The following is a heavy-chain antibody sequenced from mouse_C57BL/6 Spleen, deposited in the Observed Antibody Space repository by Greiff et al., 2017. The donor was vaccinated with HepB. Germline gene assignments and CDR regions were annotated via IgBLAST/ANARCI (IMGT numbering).Heavy chain of an antibody. CDR2: ISNGGGST. CDR3: ARAPTGTDWYFDV. V-gene: IGHV5-12*01. D-gene: IGHD4-1*02. J-gene: IGHJ1*03. Sequence: EVQLVESGGGLVQPGGSLKLSCAASGFTFSDYYMYWVRQTPEKRLEWVAYISNGGGSTYYPDTVKGRFPISRDNAKNTLYLQMSRLKSEDTAMYYCARAPTGTDWYFDVWGTGTTVTVSS. CDR1: GFTFSDYY.